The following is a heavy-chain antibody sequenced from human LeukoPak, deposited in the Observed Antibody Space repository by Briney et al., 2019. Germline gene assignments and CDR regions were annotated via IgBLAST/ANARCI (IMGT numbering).Heavy chain of an antibody. D-gene: IGHD6-6*01. CDR2: ISWDGGST. Sequence: GGSLRLSCAASGFTFDDYTMHWVRQAPGKGLEWVSLISWDGGSTYYADSVKGRFTISRDNSENSLYLQMNSLRTEDTALYYCAKDYTHYSSSSWYFDLWGRGTLVTVSS. CDR1: GFTFDDYT. V-gene: IGHV3-43*01. CDR3: AKDYTHYSSSSWYFDL. J-gene: IGHJ2*01.